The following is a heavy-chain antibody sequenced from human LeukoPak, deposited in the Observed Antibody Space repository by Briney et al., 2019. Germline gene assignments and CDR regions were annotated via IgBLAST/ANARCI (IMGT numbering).Heavy chain of an antibody. CDR2: IYHSGST. CDR1: GGSISSSNW. CDR3: AGLNYYDSSGYYYPY. V-gene: IGHV4-4*02. D-gene: IGHD3-22*01. Sequence: SETLSLTCAVSGGSISSSNWWSWVRQPPGKGLEWIGEIYHSGSTNYNPSLKSRVTISVDKSKNQFSLKLSSVTAADTAVYYCAGLNYYDSSGYYYPYWGQGTLVTVSS. J-gene: IGHJ4*02.